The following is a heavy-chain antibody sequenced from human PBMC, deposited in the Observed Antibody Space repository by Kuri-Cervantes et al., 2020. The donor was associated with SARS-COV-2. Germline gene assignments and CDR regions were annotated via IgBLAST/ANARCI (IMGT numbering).Heavy chain of an antibody. D-gene: IGHD5-18*01. CDR2: IYYSGST. V-gene: IGHV4-4*08. Sequence: GSLRLSCAVYGGSFSGYYWSWIRQPPGKGLEWIGYIYYSGSTYYNPSLKSRVTISVDTSKNQFSLKLSSVTAADTAVYYCARDKGTYSYDYRPDFDYWGQGTLVTVSS. CDR1: GGSFSGYY. J-gene: IGHJ4*02. CDR3: ARDKGTYSYDYRPDFDY.